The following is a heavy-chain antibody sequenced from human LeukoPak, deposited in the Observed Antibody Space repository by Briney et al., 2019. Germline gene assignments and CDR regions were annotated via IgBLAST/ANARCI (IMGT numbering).Heavy chain of an antibody. CDR1: GYTFSTYD. J-gene: IGHJ5*02. V-gene: IGHV1-8*01. CDR3: ARGPSRDYGSGSSWFDP. Sequence: SVKVSCKASGYTFSTYDINWVRQVTGQVLEWMGWMNPNSGNTGYAQKIQGRVTMTRNTSINTAYMELSSLRSEDTAVYYCARGPSRDYGSGSSWFDPWGQGTLVTVSS. CDR2: MNPNSGNT. D-gene: IGHD3-10*01.